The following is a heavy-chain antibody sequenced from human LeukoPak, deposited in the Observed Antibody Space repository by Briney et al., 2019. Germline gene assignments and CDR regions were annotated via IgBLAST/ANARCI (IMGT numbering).Heavy chain of an antibody. CDR3: ARGRFTYYYDSSGYYYSGTKYFDY. J-gene: IGHJ4*02. Sequence: SETLSLTCTVSGGSISSGGYYWSWIRQHPGKGLEWIGYIYYSGSTYYNPSLKSRVTISVDTSKNQFSLKLSSVTAADTAVYYCARGRFTYYYDSSGYYYSGTKYFDYWGQGTLVTVSS. V-gene: IGHV4-31*03. CDR1: GGSISSGGYY. D-gene: IGHD3-22*01. CDR2: IYYSGST.